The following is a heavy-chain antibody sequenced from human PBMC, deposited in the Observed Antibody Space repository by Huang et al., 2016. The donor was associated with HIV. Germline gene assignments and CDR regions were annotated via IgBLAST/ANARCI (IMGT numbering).Heavy chain of an antibody. J-gene: IGHJ6*02. D-gene: IGHD1-7*01. V-gene: IGHV3-7*01. CDR2: IKQDESEK. CDR1: TFRFGAYW. CDR3: ATKTAAMDI. Sequence: VESGGRLVQPGGSLRLSCVVFTFRFGAYWMSWVRQSPGKGLEWVAKIKQDESEKYYGDSVKGRFNISRDNAKKVLFLEMNNVRVEDTATYYCATKTAAMDIWGQGTTVTVS.